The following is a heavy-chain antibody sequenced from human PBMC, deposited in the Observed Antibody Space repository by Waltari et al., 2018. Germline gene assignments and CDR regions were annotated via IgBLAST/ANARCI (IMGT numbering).Heavy chain of an antibody. CDR1: GFTFSNYN. J-gene: IGHJ1*01. CDR2: ISGSSSYI. D-gene: IGHD3-22*01. V-gene: IGHV3-21*06. CDR3: ARDKYYYDSSGPADLQY. Sequence: EVQLVESGGGLVKPGGSLRPPCAALGFTFSNYNLNWARQAPGKGLEWVSSISGSSSYIYSADSVKGRFTISRDNAKNSLYLQMNSLRAEDTALYYCARDKYYYDSSGPADLQYWGQGTLVIVSS.